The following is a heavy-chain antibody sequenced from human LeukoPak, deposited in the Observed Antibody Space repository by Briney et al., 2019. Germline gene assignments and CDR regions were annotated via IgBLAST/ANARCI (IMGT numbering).Heavy chain of an antibody. CDR3: ARDLAYGVDY. CDR1: GFTFSGFW. D-gene: IGHD4-17*01. Sequence: GGSLRLSCAASGFTFSGFWMHWVRQAPGKGLVWVSRITEDASNTTYADSVKGRFTTSRDNAKNTLYLQMNCLRAEDTAVYYCARDLAYGVDYWGQGTLVTVSS. J-gene: IGHJ4*02. V-gene: IGHV3-74*01. CDR2: ITEDASNT.